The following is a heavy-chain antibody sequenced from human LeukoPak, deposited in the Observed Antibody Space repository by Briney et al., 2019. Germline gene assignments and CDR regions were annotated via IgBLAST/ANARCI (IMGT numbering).Heavy chain of an antibody. J-gene: IGHJ4*02. CDR1: GFTFSNYW. D-gene: IGHD4-17*01. Sequence: GGSLRLSCAASGFTFSNYWMSWVRQAPGKGLEWVANIKQDGSEKYYVDFVKGRLTISRDNAKNSLYLQMNSLRAEDTVVYYCARLSATEDYFDYWGQGTLVTVSS. V-gene: IGHV3-7*03. CDR2: IKQDGSEK. CDR3: ARLSATEDYFDY.